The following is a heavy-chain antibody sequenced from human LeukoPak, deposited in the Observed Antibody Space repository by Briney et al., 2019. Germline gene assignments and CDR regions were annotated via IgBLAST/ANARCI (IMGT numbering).Heavy chain of an antibody. V-gene: IGHV3-23*01. D-gene: IGHD1-26*01. Sequence: PGGSLRLSCAASGFTFRSFAMSWVRQAPGKGLEWVSAISGSGGSTYYADSVKGRFIISRDNSKNTLYLQTNSLRAEDTAVYYCAKTNSGSYYDFDYWGQGTLVTVSS. CDR2: ISGSGGST. CDR1: GFTFRSFA. J-gene: IGHJ4*02. CDR3: AKTNSGSYYDFDY.